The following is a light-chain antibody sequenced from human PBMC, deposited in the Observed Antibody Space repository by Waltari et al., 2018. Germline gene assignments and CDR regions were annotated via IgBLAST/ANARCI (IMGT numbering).Light chain of an antibody. Sequence: SFELTQPPSLSVSPGQTARITCSGNALSKQYAHWHQQRPGLAPVLVIYKDSERPSGIPGRFSGSSSGTTVTLTISGVQAEDEADYYCQSVDSSGSVVFGGGTKLTVL. CDR3: QSVDSSGSVV. V-gene: IGLV3-25*03. CDR1: ALSKQY. J-gene: IGLJ2*01. CDR2: KDS.